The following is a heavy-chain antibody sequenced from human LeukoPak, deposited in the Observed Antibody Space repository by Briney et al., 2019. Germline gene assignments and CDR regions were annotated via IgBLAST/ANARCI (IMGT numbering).Heavy chain of an antibody. D-gene: IGHD2-2*02. CDR3: ATMVVVVPAAISWFDP. J-gene: IGHJ5*02. CDR1: GYTLTELS. V-gene: IGHV1-24*01. Sequence: ASVKVSCEVSGYTLTELSMHWVRQAPGKGLEWMGGFDPEDGETIYAQKFQGRVTMTEDTSTDTAYMELSSLRSEDTAVYYCATMVVVVPAAISWFDPWGQGTLVTVSS. CDR2: FDPEDGET.